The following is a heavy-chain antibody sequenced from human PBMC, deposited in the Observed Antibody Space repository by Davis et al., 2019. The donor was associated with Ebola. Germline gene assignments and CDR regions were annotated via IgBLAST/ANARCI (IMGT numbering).Heavy chain of an antibody. J-gene: IGHJ4*02. CDR3: ASFRGFGQWLVGGYFDY. V-gene: IGHV3-7*01. Sequence: GGSLRLSCAASGFTFSSYWMSWVRQAPGTGLEWVANIKQDGSEKYYVDSVKGRFTTSRDNDKNSLSLQMNGLRAEDTAVYYCASFRGFGQWLVGGYFDYWGQGTLVTVSS. CDR2: IKQDGSEK. CDR1: GFTFSSYW. D-gene: IGHD6-19*01.